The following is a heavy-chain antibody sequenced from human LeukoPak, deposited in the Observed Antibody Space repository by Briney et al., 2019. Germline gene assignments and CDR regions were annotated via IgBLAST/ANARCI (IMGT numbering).Heavy chain of an antibody. V-gene: IGHV3-66*01. CDR1: GFTVSSNY. Sequence: AGGSLRLSCAASGFTVSSNYMSWVRQAPGKGLEGGSVIYSGGSKYYADSVKGRFTISRDNTKNTLYLQMNSLRAEDTAVYYCARGFFPKAYYYDSSRPDAFDIWGQGTMVTVSS. CDR2: IYSGGSK. D-gene: IGHD3-22*01. CDR3: ARGFFPKAYYYDSSRPDAFDI. J-gene: IGHJ3*02.